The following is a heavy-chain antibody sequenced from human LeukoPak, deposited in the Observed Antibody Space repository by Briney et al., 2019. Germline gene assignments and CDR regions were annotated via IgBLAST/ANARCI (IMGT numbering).Heavy chain of an antibody. CDR3: ARRPYSDTSGRLSDV. CDR1: GFTFDDYA. J-gene: IGHJ6*02. Sequence: GGSLRLSCAASGFTFDDYAMHWVRQAPGKGLEWVSGISWNSGSIGYADSVKGRFTISRDNAKNSLYLQMNSLRDEDTAVYFCARRPYSDTSGRLSDVWGQGTTVTVSS. CDR2: ISWNSGSI. D-gene: IGHD3-22*01. V-gene: IGHV3-9*01.